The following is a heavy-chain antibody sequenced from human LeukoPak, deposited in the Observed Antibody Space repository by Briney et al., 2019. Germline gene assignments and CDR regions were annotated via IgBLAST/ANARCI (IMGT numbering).Heavy chain of an antibody. V-gene: IGHV3-23*01. Sequence: GGSLRLSCAASGFAFSSYAMIWVRQAPGKGLEWVSVVSGSGGDTYYADSVRGRFTISRDNSKNTLYLQMNSLRAEDTAVYYCAKGGKWDVTPFDYWGQGTLVTVSS. D-gene: IGHD1-26*01. J-gene: IGHJ4*02. CDR2: VSGSGGDT. CDR1: GFAFSSYA. CDR3: AKGGKWDVTPFDY.